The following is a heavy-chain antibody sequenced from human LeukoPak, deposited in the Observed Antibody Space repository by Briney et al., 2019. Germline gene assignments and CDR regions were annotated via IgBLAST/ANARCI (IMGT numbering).Heavy chain of an antibody. CDR3: TTESSGSYRGPFDY. CDR2: IQTKTDGGTT. Sequence: GGSLRPSCAASGFTFSNAWMSWVRQAPGKGLEWVGRIQTKTDGGTTDYTAPVKGRFTISRDDSKNTLYLQMNTLKIEDTAVYYCTTESSGSYRGPFDYWGQGTLVTVSS. D-gene: IGHD3-16*02. CDR1: GFTFSNAW. J-gene: IGHJ4*02. V-gene: IGHV3-15*01.